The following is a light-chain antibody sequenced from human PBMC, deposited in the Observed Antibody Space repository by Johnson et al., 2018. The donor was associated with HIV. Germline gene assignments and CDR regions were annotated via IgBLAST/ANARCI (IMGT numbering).Light chain of an antibody. Sequence: QSVLTQPPSVSAAPGQRVTISCSGSSSNIANNYISWYQQFPGTAPKLLIYENTKRPSGIPDRFSGSKSGTSATLGITGLQTGDEADYYCGTWDSRLNVYLFGTGTKVTVL. CDR1: SSNIANNY. V-gene: IGLV1-51*02. J-gene: IGLJ1*01. CDR2: ENT. CDR3: GTWDSRLNVYL.